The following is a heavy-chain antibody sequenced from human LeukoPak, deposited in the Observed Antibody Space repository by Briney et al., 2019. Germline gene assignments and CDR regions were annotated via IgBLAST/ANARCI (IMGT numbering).Heavy chain of an antibody. CDR2: IYYSGST. J-gene: IGHJ4*02. CDR1: GGSISSYY. D-gene: IGHD4-17*01. V-gene: IGHV4-59*01. Sequence: SETLSPTCTVSGGSISSYYWSWIRQPPGKGLEWIGYIYYSGSTNYNPSLKSRVTISVDTSKNQFSLKLSSVTAADTAVYYCARRHYGGHFDYWGQGTLVTVSS. CDR3: ARRHYGGHFDY.